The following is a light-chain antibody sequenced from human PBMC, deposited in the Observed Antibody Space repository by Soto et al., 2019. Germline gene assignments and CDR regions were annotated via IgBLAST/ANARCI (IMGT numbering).Light chain of an antibody. J-gene: IGKJ1*01. CDR2: GAS. Sequence: VLTQSPGTLSLSPGERATLSCRASQTISGTFFAWYQQKPGRAPRHLIHGASNRATGIPDRFSGSGSGTDFTLTISRLEPEDFAVYYCQQYGNSPRTFGQGTKVEIK. CDR3: QQYGNSPRT. V-gene: IGKV3-20*01. CDR1: QTISGTF.